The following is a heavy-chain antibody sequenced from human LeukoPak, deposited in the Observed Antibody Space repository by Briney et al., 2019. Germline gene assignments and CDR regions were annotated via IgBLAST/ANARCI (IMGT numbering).Heavy chain of an antibody. J-gene: IGHJ4*02. D-gene: IGHD3-16*02. CDR3: AKEAPRQYDYVWGSYREGGGYFDY. CDR2: IRYDGSNK. V-gene: IGHV3-30*02. Sequence: GGSLRLSCAASGFTFSSYGMHWVRQAPGKGLEWVAFIRYDGSNKYYADSVKGRFTISRDNAKNSLYLQMNSLRAEDMALYYCAKEAPRQYDYVWGSYREGGGYFDYWGQGTLVTVSS. CDR1: GFTFSSYG.